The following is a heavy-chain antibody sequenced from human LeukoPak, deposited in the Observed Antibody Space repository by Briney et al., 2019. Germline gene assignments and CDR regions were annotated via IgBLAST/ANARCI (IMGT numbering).Heavy chain of an antibody. CDR2: IYPGDSDT. J-gene: IGHJ4*02. D-gene: IGHD5-18*01. CDR3: ARGGGYNYGTFDY. Sequence: WGSLKISCKGSGYSFTNYWIGWVRQMPGKGQEWMGIIYPGDSDTRYSPSFQGQVTISADKSISTAYLQWSSLKASDTAMYYCARGGGYNYGTFDYWGQGTLVTVAS. V-gene: IGHV5-51*01. CDR1: GYSFTNYW.